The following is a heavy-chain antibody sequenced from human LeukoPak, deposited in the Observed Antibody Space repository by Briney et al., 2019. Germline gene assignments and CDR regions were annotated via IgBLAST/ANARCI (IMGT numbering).Heavy chain of an antibody. Sequence: ASVKVSCKASGYTFTGYYMHWVRQAPGQGLEWMGWINPNSGGTNYAQKFQGRVTMTRDTSISTAYMELSRLRSDDTAVYYCASSSILRFLEWSLDHWGQGTLVTVSS. CDR1: GYTFTGYY. D-gene: IGHD3-3*01. V-gene: IGHV1-2*02. J-gene: IGHJ4*02. CDR2: INPNSGGT. CDR3: ASSSILRFLEWSLDH.